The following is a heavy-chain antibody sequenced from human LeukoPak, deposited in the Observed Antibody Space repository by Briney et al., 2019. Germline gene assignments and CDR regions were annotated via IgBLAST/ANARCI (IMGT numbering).Heavy chain of an antibody. V-gene: IGHV4-59*08. D-gene: IGHD5-24*01. J-gene: IGHJ3*02. Sequence: PSETLSLTCTVSGGSISSYYWSWIRQPPGKGLEWIGYIYYSGSTNYNPSLKSRVTISVDTFKNQFSLKLSSVTAADTAVYYCARRRREYAFDIWGQGTMVTVSS. CDR2: IYYSGST. CDR1: GGSISSYY. CDR3: ARRRREYAFDI.